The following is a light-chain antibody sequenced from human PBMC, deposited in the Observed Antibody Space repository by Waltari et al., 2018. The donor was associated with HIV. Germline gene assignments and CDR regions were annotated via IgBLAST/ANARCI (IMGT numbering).Light chain of an antibody. CDR2: EDS. Sequence: SYELTQPPSVSVSPGQTARITCPGDDLPKKYAYWYQQKSGQAPVLVIYEDSKRPSGIPERFSGSSSGTMATLTISGAQVEDEADYYCYSTDSSGNLYVFGTGTKVTVL. V-gene: IGLV3-10*01. J-gene: IGLJ1*01. CDR3: YSTDSSGNLYV. CDR1: DLPKKY.